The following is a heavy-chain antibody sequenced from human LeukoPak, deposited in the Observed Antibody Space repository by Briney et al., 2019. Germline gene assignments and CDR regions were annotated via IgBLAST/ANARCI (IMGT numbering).Heavy chain of an antibody. Sequence: ASVKVSCKASGYTFTSYYMHWVRQAPGQGLEWMGIINPSGGSTSYAQKFQGRVTMTRDMSTSTVYMELSSLRSEDTAVYYCARGTGLSRSSSWYGGQRPTHRYFGYWGQGTLVTVSS. CDR3: ARGTGLSRSSSWYGGQRPTHRYFGY. CDR1: GYTFTSYY. CDR2: INPSGGST. V-gene: IGHV1-46*01. J-gene: IGHJ4*02. D-gene: IGHD6-13*01.